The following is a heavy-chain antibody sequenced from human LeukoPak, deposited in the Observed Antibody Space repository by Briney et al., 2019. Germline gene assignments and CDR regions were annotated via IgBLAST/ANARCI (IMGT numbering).Heavy chain of an antibody. V-gene: IGHV3-7*01. CDR1: GFTFSIYW. CDR2: INQDGSQK. J-gene: IGHJ3*01. CDR3: VAGDWGARDSFDL. D-gene: IGHD2-21*02. Sequence: GRSMRLSCEASGFTFSIYWMSWDRQAPGNGLEWVASINQDGSQKYYVASVKGRFTICRDNAKNSFFLQMSSLRAEDTSVYYCVAGDWGARDSFDLWGRGTMVTVSS.